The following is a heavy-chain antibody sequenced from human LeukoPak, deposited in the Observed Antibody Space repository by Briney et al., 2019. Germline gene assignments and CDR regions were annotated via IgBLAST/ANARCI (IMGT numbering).Heavy chain of an antibody. CDR2: TFHSGHT. Sequence: SETLSLTCAVSGGSIRNNNWWSWVRQPPGKGLEWIGETFHSGHTNYNPSLKSRVAISVDKSKNHFYLNLTSVTAADTAVYFCARYDSPAFDYWGRGTQVTVSS. V-gene: IGHV4-4*02. J-gene: IGHJ4*02. CDR1: GGSIRNNNW. D-gene: IGHD3-16*01. CDR3: ARYDSPAFDY.